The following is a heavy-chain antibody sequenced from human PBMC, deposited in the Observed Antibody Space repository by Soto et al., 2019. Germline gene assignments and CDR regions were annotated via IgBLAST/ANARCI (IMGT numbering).Heavy chain of an antibody. V-gene: IGHV2-70*04. CDR1: GFSLSTSGMR. Sequence: SGPTLVNPTQTLTLTCTFSGFSLSTSGMRVSWIRQPPGKALEWLARIDWDDDKFYSTSLTTRLTISKDTSKNQVVLTMTNMDPVDTATYYCARMGGRELLGIWAFDIWGQGTMVTVSS. J-gene: IGHJ3*02. CDR3: ARMGGRELLGIWAFDI. CDR2: IDWDDDK. D-gene: IGHD1-26*01.